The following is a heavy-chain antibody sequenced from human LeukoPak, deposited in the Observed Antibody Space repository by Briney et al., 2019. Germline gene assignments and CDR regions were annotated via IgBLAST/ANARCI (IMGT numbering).Heavy chain of an antibody. CDR1: GGSISSSSYY. CDR3: ASGRRAEMTTTNWFDP. J-gene: IGHJ5*02. V-gene: IGHV4-39*01. CDR2: IYYSGST. Sequence: SETLSLTCTVSGGSISSSSYYWGWIRQPPGKGLEWIGSIYYSGSTHYNPSLKSRVTISVDTSKNQFSLKLSSVTAADTAVYYCASGRRAEMTTTNWFDPWGQGTLVTVSS. D-gene: IGHD5-24*01.